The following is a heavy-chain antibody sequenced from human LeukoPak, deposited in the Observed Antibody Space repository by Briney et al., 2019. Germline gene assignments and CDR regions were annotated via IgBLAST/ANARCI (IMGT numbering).Heavy chain of an antibody. V-gene: IGHV4-61*01. Sequence: PSETLSLTCTVSGGSISSGSYYWSWIRQPPGKGLEWIGYIYYSGSTNYNPSLKSRVTISVDTSKNQFSLKLSSVTAADTAVYYCARGLPDIYYYDSSGPQAADAFDIWGQGTMVTVSS. J-gene: IGHJ3*02. CDR2: IYYSGST. CDR3: ARGLPDIYYYDSSGPQAADAFDI. CDR1: GGSISSGSYY. D-gene: IGHD3-22*01.